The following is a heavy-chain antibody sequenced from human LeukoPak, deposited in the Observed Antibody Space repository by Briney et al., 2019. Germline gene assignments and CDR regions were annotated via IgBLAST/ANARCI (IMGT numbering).Heavy chain of an antibody. Sequence: ASVKVSCKASGYTFTNYYMHWVRQAPGQGLEWMGIINPSGGSTSYAQKFQGRVTMTRDMSTSTVYMELSSLRSEDTAVYYCARTGSGSSGYYYYYFDYWGQGTLVTVSS. CDR2: INPSGGST. CDR3: ARTGSGSSGYYYYYFDY. V-gene: IGHV1-46*01. J-gene: IGHJ4*02. CDR1: GYTFTNYY. D-gene: IGHD3-22*01.